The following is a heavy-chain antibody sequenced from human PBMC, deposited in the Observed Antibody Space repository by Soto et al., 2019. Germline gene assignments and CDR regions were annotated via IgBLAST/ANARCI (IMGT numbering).Heavy chain of an antibody. V-gene: IGHV1-69*02. CDR3: ASRAARQFDP. J-gene: IGHJ5*02. D-gene: IGHD6-6*01. Sequence: QVQLVQSGAEVKKPGSSVKVSCKASGGTFSSYTISWVRQAPGQGLEWMGRIIPILGIANYAQKFQGRVTITADKSTSTAYMELSSMRSEDKAVYYCASRAARQFDPWGQGTLVTVSS. CDR1: GGTFSSYT. CDR2: IIPILGIA.